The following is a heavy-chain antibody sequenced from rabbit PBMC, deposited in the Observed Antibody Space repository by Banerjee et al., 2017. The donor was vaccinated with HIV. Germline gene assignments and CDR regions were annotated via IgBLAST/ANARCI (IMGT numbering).Heavy chain of an antibody. CDR1: GFSFSSYY. D-gene: IGHD4-1*01. CDR2: MDAGSSGST. CDR3: ARDLAGVIGWNFNL. Sequence: QSLEESGGDLVKPGASLTLTCTASGFSFSSYYMWWVRQAPGKGLEWIACMDAGSSGSTEYASWAKGRFTISKTSSTTVTLQMTSLTAADTATYFCARDLAGVIGWNFNLWGQGTLVT. J-gene: IGHJ4*01. V-gene: IGHV1S40*01.